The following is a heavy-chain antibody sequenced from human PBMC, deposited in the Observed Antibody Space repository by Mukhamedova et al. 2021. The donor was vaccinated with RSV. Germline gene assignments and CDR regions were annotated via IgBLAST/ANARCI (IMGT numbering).Heavy chain of an antibody. Sequence: TSISSSSSYIYYADSVKGRFTISRDNAKNSLYLQMNSLRAEDTAVYYCARDGTDYSNYGYWFDPWGQGTLVTVSS. CDR3: ARDGTDYSNYGYWFDP. CDR2: ISSSSSYI. J-gene: IGHJ5*02. V-gene: IGHV3-21*01. D-gene: IGHD4-11*01.